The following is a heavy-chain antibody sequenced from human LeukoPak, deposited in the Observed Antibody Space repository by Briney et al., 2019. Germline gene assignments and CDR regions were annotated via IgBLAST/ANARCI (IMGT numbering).Heavy chain of an antibody. D-gene: IGHD1-26*01. CDR3: ARSRGNSGSYPLDY. CDR2: IKQDGSEK. V-gene: IGHV3-7*01. CDR1: GFTFSSYW. Sequence: GGSLRLSCAASGFTFSSYWMSWVRQAPGKGLEWVANIKQDGSEKYYVDSVKGRFTISRDNAKNSLYLQMNSLRVEDTAVYYCARSRGNSGSYPLDYWGQGTLVTVSS. J-gene: IGHJ4*02.